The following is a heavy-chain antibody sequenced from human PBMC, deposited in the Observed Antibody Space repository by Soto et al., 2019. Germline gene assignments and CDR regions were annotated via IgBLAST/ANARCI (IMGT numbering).Heavy chain of an antibody. V-gene: IGHV4-34*01. CDR3: ANLAGWFEP. CDR1: GGSFSGYY. J-gene: IGHJ5*02. Sequence: PSETLSLTCAVYGGSFSGYYWSCIRQPPGKGLERIGEINHSGSTNYNPSLKSRVTISVDTSKNQFALKLSSVTAADTAVYYCANLAGWFEPSGQGTLVTVSS. CDR2: INHSGST.